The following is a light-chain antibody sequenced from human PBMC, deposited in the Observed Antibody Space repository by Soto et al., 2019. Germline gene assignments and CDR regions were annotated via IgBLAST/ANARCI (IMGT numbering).Light chain of an antibody. CDR1: QSVWSNF. CDR3: QQYGAPPTT. V-gene: IGKV3-20*01. Sequence: EIVLTQSPGTLSLSPGERATLSCRASQSVWSNFFAWYQQKPGQAPRLLIYGVSSRATDIPDRFSGGGSGTDFTLTISRLEPEGFAVYFCQQYGAPPTTFGGGTKVEIK. CDR2: GVS. J-gene: IGKJ4*01.